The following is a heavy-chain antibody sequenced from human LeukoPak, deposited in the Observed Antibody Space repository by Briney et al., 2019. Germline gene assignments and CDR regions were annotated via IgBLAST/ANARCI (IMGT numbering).Heavy chain of an antibody. CDR3: GRGDSNYYYGMDV. CDR1: GYTFTTYY. V-gene: IGHV1-46*01. J-gene: IGHJ6*02. CDR2: IKPSDGTT. Sequence: ALVKVSCKASGYTFTTYYIHWVRQAPGQGPEWMGLIKPSDGTTIYAHNFQGRVTMTRDTSTSTVYMELSRLRSEDTAVYYCGRGDSNYYYGMDVWGQGTTVTVS. D-gene: IGHD2-21*02.